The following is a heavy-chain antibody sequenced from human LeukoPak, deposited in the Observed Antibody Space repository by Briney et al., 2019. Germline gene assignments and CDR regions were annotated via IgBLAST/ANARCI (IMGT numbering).Heavy chain of an antibody. CDR1: GGSISSYY. V-gene: IGHV4-4*07. CDR3: ARSIAVAFDY. J-gene: IGHJ4*02. D-gene: IGHD6-19*01. CDR2: IYTRGST. Sequence: SETLSLTCTVSGGSISSYYWSWIRQPAGKGLEWIGRIYTRGSTNYNPSLKSRVTISVDKSQNQFSLKLSSVTAADTAVYYCARSIAVAFDYWGQGTLVTVSS.